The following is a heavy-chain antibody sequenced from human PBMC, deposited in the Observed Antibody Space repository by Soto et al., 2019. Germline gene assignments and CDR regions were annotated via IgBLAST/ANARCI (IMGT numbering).Heavy chain of an antibody. D-gene: IGHD2-15*01. J-gene: IGHJ4*02. Sequence: EVQLLESGGGLVQPGGSLRLSCAASGFTFSSYAMSWVRQAPGKGLEWVSAISGSGGSTYYADSVKGRFTISRDNSKNTLYMQMNSLRAEDTAVYYCAKRGGGSGARPAYWGQGTLVTVSS. CDR1: GFTFSSYA. V-gene: IGHV3-23*01. CDR2: ISGSGGST. CDR3: AKRGGGSGARPAY.